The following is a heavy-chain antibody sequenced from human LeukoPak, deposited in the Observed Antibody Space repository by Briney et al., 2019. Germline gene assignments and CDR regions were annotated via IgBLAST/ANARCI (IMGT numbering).Heavy chain of an antibody. J-gene: IGHJ4*02. D-gene: IGHD3-22*01. Sequence: GASVKVSCKASGYTFSSYHIHWVRQAPGQGLEWMGIINPSGGSTTYAQKFQGRVTITADESTSTAYMDLSSLRSEDTAVYYCARDGRGYYDSSGYYPADGYWGQGTLVTVSS. CDR1: GYTFSSYH. V-gene: IGHV1-46*01. CDR3: ARDGRGYYDSSGYYPADGY. CDR2: INPSGGST.